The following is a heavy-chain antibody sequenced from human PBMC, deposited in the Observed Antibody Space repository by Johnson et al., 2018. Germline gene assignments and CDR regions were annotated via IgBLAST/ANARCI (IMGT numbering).Heavy chain of an antibody. CDR2: INPSGGST. D-gene: IGHD2-2*01. CDR1: GYTFTSYY. J-gene: IGHJ3*02. V-gene: IGHV1-46*01. Sequence: QVQLVESGAEVKKPGASVKVSCKASGYTFTSYYMHWVRQAPGQGLEWMGIINPSGGSTSYAQKFQGSVTMTRDTSTSTVYMGLSSLRSEETAGYYCASPQGYCSSTSCYDEGPAFDIWGQGTMVTVSS. CDR3: ASPQGYCSSTSCYDEGPAFDI.